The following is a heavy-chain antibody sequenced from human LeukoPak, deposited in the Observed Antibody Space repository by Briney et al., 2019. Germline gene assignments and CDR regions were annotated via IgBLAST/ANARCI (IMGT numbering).Heavy chain of an antibody. D-gene: IGHD5-18*01. CDR1: GFTFSNAW. CDR2: IKSKTDGGTT. CDR3: AKDGERRKYSYGYYFDY. V-gene: IGHV3-15*01. Sequence: GGSLRLSCAASGFTFSNAWMSWVRQAPGKGLEWVGRIKSKTDGGTTDYAAPVKGRFTISRDNSKNTLYLQMNSLRAEDTAVYYCAKDGERRKYSYGYYFDYWGQGTLVTVSS. J-gene: IGHJ4*02.